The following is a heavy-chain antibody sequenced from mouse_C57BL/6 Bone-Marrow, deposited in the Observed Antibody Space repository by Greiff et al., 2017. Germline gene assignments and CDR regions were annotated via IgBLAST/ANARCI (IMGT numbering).Heavy chain of an antibody. CDR3: ARDWRGSS. J-gene: IGHJ3*01. V-gene: IGHV5-4*01. D-gene: IGHD1-1*01. CDR2: ISDGGSYT. Sequence: DVMLVESGGGLVKPGGSLKLSCAASGFTFSSYAMSWVRQTPEKRLEWVATISDGGSYTYYPDNVKGRFTISRDNAKNNLYLQMSHLKSEDTAMYYCARDWRGSSWGQGTLVTVSA. CDR1: GFTFSSYA.